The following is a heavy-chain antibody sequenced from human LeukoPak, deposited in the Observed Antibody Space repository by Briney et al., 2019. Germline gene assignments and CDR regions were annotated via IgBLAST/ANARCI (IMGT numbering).Heavy chain of an antibody. CDR3: ARRGGSSSRYYYYYYGMDV. CDR1: GYSFTSYW. J-gene: IGHJ6*02. D-gene: IGHD2-2*01. Sequence: GESLKISCKGSGYSFTSYWIGWVRQMPGKGLEWMGIIYPGDSDTRYSPSFQGQVTISADKSISTAYLQWSSLKASDTAMHYCARRGGSSSRYYYYYYGMDVWGQGTTVTVSS. CDR2: IYPGDSDT. V-gene: IGHV5-51*01.